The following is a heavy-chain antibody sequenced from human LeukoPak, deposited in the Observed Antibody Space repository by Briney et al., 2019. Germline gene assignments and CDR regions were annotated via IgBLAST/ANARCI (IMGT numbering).Heavy chain of an antibody. V-gene: IGHV4-34*01. D-gene: IGHD6-19*01. CDR3: ARAGGSGLIDY. CDR1: GGSFSGYY. CDR2: INHSGST. J-gene: IGHJ4*02. Sequence: SETLSLTCAVYGGSFSGYYWSWIRQPPGKGLEWIGEINHSGSTKNNPPLKSRVTISVDTSKNQFSLKLSSVTAADTAVYYCARAGGSGLIDYWGQGTLVTVSS.